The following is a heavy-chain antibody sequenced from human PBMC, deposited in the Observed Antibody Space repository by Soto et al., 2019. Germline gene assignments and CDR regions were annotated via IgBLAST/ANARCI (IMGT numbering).Heavy chain of an antibody. J-gene: IGHJ4*02. Sequence: SETLSLTCTISGGSISSYYWSWIRQPPGKGLEWIGYIYYSGSTNYNPSLKSRVTISVDTSKNQFSLKLSSVTAADTAVYYCARPTYNSGSPFDYWGQGTLVTVSS. D-gene: IGHD1-20*01. V-gene: IGHV4-59*01. CDR3: ARPTYNSGSPFDY. CDR2: IYYSGST. CDR1: GGSISSYY.